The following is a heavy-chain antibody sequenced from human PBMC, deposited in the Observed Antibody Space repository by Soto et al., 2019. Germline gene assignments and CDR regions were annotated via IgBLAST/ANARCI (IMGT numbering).Heavy chain of an antibody. CDR3: ARTELGSYDSHNLDY. J-gene: IGHJ4*02. V-gene: IGHV3-74*01. CDR2: IKSDGSWA. Sequence: PGGSLRLSCTASGFTFSSYWMHWVRQAPGKGLECVSRIKSDGSWALYADSVKGRFTISRDNAKNSLYLQMNSLRAEDTTVYYCARTELGSYDSHNLDYWGQGTLVTVSS. CDR1: GFTFSSYW. D-gene: IGHD1-26*01.